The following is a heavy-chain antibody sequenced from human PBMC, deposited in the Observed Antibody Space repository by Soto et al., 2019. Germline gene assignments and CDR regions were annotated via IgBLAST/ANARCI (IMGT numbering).Heavy chain of an antibody. CDR3: ARRLSGPKDGYKAYYYYGMDV. D-gene: IGHD2-21*01. CDR2: IDPGDSYT. Sequence: GESLKISCKGSGYSFTSYWISWVRQMPGKGLEWMGRIDPGDSYTNYSPSFQGHVTISADKSTNTAYLQWSSLKASDTAMYYCARRLSGPKDGYKAYYYYGMDVWGQGTKVTVSS. J-gene: IGHJ6*02. V-gene: IGHV5-10-1*01. CDR1: GYSFTSYW.